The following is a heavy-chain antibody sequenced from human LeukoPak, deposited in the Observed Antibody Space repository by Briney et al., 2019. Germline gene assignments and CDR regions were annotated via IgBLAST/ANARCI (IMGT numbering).Heavy chain of an antibody. J-gene: IGHJ4*02. Sequence: SETLSLTCTVSGDSISSGTYDWPWLRQPAGKGLEWIGRMYTTGSTNYNPSLKSRFTMSTDTSKNQFSLKLSSVTAADTAVYYCARVTTGGYYNCWGQGTLVTVSS. CDR3: ARVTTGGYYNC. D-gene: IGHD3-22*01. CDR2: MYTTGST. CDR1: GDSISSGTYD. V-gene: IGHV4-61*02.